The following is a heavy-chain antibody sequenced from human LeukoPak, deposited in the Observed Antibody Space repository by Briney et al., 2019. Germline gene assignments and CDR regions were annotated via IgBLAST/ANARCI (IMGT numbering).Heavy chain of an antibody. CDR3: ARVNDTGPLFTILVYFDY. V-gene: IGHV3-7*01. CDR1: GFTFSSYW. J-gene: IGHJ4*02. CDR2: IKQDGSEK. Sequence: GGSLRLSCAASGFTFSSYWMSWVRQAPGKGLEWVANIKQDGSEKYYVDSVKGRFTISRDNAKNSLYLQMNSLRAEDTAVYYCARVNDTGPLFTILVYFDYWGQGTLVTVSS. D-gene: IGHD3-9*01.